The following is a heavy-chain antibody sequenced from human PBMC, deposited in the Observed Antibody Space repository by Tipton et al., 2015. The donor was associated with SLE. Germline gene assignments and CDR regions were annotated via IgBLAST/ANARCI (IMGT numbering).Heavy chain of an antibody. CDR2: INHSGST. D-gene: IGHD3-10*01. CDR3: ARGPNYYGSGSYGMDV. V-gene: IGHV4-34*01. CDR1: GFTFSDYY. J-gene: IGHJ6*02. Sequence: LRLSCAASGFTFSDYYMSWIRQAPGKGLEWIGEINHSGSTNYNPSLKSRVTISVDTSKNQFSLKLSSVTAADTAVYYCARGPNYYGSGSYGMDVWGQGTTVTVSS.